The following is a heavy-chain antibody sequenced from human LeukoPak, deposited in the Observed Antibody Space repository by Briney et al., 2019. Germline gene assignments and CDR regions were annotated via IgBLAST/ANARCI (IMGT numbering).Heavy chain of an antibody. V-gene: IGHV3-74*01. CDR2: INSDGSST. CDR1: GFTFSSYW. CDR3: ARHLSVLDGYYDFWSGYSKGPQDAFDI. J-gene: IGHJ3*02. Sequence: GGSLRLSCAASGFTFSSYWMHWVRQAPGKGLVWVSRINSDGSSTSYADSVKGRFTISRDNAKNTLYLQMNSLRAEDTAVYYCARHLSVLDGYYDFWSGYSKGPQDAFDIWGQGTMVTVSS. D-gene: IGHD3-3*01.